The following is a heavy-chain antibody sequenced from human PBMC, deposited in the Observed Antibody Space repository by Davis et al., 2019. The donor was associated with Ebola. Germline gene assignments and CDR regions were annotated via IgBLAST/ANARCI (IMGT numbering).Heavy chain of an antibody. D-gene: IGHD3-16*01. V-gene: IGHV3-11*01. Sequence: PGGSLTPSCSASGFTFRDYYMSWIRQPPGKGLEWVSYISSSGSTIYYADSVKGRFTISRDNAKNSLYLQMNSLRAEDTAVYYCVTGGVRYFQHWGQGTLVTVSS. CDR3: VTGGVRYFQH. J-gene: IGHJ1*01. CDR1: GFTFRDYY. CDR2: ISSSGSTI.